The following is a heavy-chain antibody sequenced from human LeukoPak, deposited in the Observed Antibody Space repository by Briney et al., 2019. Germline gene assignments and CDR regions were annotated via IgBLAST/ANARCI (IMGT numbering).Heavy chain of an antibody. CDR3: AKDRSSGSPWYVDY. CDR1: GFTFSSYG. CDR2: ISYDGSNK. Sequence: GGSLRLSCAASGFTFSSYGMHWVRQAPGKGLEWVAVISYDGSNKYYADSVKGRFTISRDNSKNTLYLQMNSLRAEDTAVYYCAKDRSSGSPWYVDYWGQGTLVTVSS. D-gene: IGHD6-19*01. V-gene: IGHV3-30*18. J-gene: IGHJ4*02.